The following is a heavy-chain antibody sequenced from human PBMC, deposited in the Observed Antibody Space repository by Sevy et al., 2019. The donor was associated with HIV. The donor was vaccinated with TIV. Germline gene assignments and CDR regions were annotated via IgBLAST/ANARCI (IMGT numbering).Heavy chain of an antibody. CDR3: AREIVVVPAAMKLYYYGMAV. D-gene: IGHD2-2*01. J-gene: IGHJ6*02. V-gene: IGHV3-48*02. Sequence: GGSLRLSCAASGFTFSSYSMNWVRQAPGKGLEWVSYISSSSSTIYYADSVKGRFTISRDNAKNSLYLQMNSLRDEDTDAYYCAREIVVVPAAMKLYYYGMAVWGQGTTVTVS. CDR2: ISSSSSTI. CDR1: GFTFSSYS.